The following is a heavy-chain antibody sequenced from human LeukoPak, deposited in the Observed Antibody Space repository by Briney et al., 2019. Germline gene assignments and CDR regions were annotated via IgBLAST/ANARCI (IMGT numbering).Heavy chain of an antibody. CDR1: GFTFDDYG. V-gene: IGHV3-9*01. J-gene: IGHJ4*02. D-gene: IGHD3-10*01. Sequence: GGSLRLSCAASGFTFDDYGIHWVRQAPGKGLEWVSGIDWNSGAIGYADSVKGRFTISRDNTKNSLYLQMNSLRAEDTALYYCVKDRAANLYGSGAFEYWGQGTLVTLSS. CDR3: VKDRAANLYGSGAFEY. CDR2: IDWNSGAI.